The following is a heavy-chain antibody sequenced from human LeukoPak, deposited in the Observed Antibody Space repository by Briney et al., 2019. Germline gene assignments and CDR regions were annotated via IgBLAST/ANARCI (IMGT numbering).Heavy chain of an antibody. Sequence: SETLSLTCTVSGGSISSSSYYWVWIRQPPGKGLEWIGSIYYSGSTYYNPSLKSRVTISVDTSKNQLSLKLSSVTAADTAVYYCARPNYYDSSGLWFFDYWGQGTLVTVSS. J-gene: IGHJ4*02. D-gene: IGHD3-22*01. CDR3: ARPNYYDSSGLWFFDY. V-gene: IGHV4-39*01. CDR1: GGSISSSSYY. CDR2: IYYSGST.